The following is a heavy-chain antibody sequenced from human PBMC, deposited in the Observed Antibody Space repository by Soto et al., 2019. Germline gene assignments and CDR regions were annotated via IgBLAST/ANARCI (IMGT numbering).Heavy chain of an antibody. J-gene: IGHJ5*02. CDR3: ARDPPYSSGWYAGFDP. CDR1: GYTFTSYG. CDR2: ISAYNGNT. Sequence: ASVKVSCKASGYTFTSYGISWVRQAPGQGLEWMGWISAYNGNTNYAQKLQGRVTMTTDTSTITAYMELRSLRSDDTALYYCARDPPYSSGWYAGFDPWGQGTLVTVSS. D-gene: IGHD6-19*01. V-gene: IGHV1-18*01.